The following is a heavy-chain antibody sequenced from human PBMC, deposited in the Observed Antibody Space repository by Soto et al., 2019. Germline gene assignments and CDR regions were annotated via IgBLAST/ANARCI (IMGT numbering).Heavy chain of an antibody. CDR2: INHSGST. J-gene: IGHJ5*02. CDR3: ARAWGWFDP. D-gene: IGHD3-16*01. Sequence: PSETLSLTCAVYGGSFSGYYWSWIRQPPGKGLEWIGEINHSGSTNYNPSLKSRVTISVDTSKNQFSLKLSSVTAADTAVYYCARAWGWFDPWGQGTLVTVSS. V-gene: IGHV4-34*01. CDR1: GGSFSGYY.